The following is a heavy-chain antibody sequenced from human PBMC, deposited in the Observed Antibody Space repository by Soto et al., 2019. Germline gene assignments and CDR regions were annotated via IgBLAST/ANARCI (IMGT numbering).Heavy chain of an antibody. V-gene: IGHV1-69*02. J-gene: IGHJ4*02. Sequence: QVQLVQSGAEVKRPGSSVKVSCKASGDTFTFYSINWVRQAPGLGLEWMGRINPILSMSNYAQRFQGRVTMTADTSTSTSYMELSRLRSEDTAIYYCASSYGSGYRAFDYWGQGALVTVSS. CDR1: GDTFTFYS. D-gene: IGHD3-10*01. CDR2: INPILSMS. CDR3: ASSYGSGYRAFDY.